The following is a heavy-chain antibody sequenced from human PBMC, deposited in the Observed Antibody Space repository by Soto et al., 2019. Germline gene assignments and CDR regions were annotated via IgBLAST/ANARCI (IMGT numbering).Heavy chain of an antibody. CDR1: GFTFDDYA. CDR3: AKDRNSVSATRGMDV. CDR2: ISWNSGSI. Sequence: PGGSLRLSCAASGFTFDDYAMHWVRQAPWKGLEWVSGISWNSGSIGYADSVKGRFTISRDNAKNSLYLQMNSLRAEDTALYYCAKDRNSVSATRGMDVWGQGTTVTVSS. V-gene: IGHV3-9*01. J-gene: IGHJ6*02. D-gene: IGHD2-8*01.